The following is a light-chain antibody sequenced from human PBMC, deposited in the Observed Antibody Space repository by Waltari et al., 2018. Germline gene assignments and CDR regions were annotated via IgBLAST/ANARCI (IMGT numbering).Light chain of an antibody. V-gene: IGKV3-20*01. J-gene: IGKJ1*01. CDR3: HQYDRSPLT. CDR1: QSIGNNY. Sequence: ENVLTQSPGTLSLSPGERATLSCRASQSIGNNYLAWYQQKPGQAPRLLIYAASIRATGIPDRFSGSGSGTDFTLTISRLEPEDFAVFYCHQYDRSPLTFGQGTKVEF. CDR2: AAS.